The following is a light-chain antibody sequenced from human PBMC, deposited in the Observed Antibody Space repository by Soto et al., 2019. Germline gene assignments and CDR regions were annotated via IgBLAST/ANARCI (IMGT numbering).Light chain of an antibody. CDR2: KAS. CDR3: QQYNSYWT. J-gene: IGKJ1*01. Sequence: DIQMTQSPSTLSSSVGDRVTITCRASQSISSWFAWYQQKPGKAPKLLIFKASSLESGVPSRFSGSGSGTVFTITISSLQPDDFATYYCQQYNSYWTFGQGTKVEIK. V-gene: IGKV1-5*03. CDR1: QSISSW.